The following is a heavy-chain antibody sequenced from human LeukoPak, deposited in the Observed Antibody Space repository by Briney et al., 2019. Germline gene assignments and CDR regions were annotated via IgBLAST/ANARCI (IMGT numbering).Heavy chain of an antibody. J-gene: IGHJ4*02. CDR2: IYYSGST. CDR3: ARDLNYYVAGAD. D-gene: IGHD3-10*02. Sequence: SETLSLTCTVSGGSISSYYWSWIRQPPGKGLEWIGYIYYSGSTNYNPSLKSRVTISVDTSKNQFSLKLSSVTAADTAVYYCARDLNYYVAGADWGQGTLVTVSS. V-gene: IGHV4-59*01. CDR1: GGSISSYY.